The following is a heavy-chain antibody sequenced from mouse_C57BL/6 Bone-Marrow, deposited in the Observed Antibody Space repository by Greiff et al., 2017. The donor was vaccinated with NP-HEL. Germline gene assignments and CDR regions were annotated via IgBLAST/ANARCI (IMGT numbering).Heavy chain of an antibody. J-gene: IGHJ1*03. Sequence: DVKLVESGGGLVKPGGSLKLSCAASGFTFSSYAMSWVRQTPEKRLEWVATISDGGSYTYYPDNVKGRFTISRDNAKNNLYLQMSHLKSEDTAMYYCARGPYGSSPYWYFDVWGTGTTVTVSS. V-gene: IGHV5-4*03. CDR2: ISDGGSYT. CDR3: ARGPYGSSPYWYFDV. CDR1: GFTFSSYA. D-gene: IGHD1-1*01.